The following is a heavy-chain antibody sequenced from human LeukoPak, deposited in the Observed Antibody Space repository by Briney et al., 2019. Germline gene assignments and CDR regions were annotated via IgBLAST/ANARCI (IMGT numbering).Heavy chain of an antibody. J-gene: IGHJ4*02. Sequence: GASVKVSCKASGYTFTDYYMHWVRQAPGQGLEWMGRINPNSGGTNYAQKFQGRVTMTRDTSISIAYMELSSLTSDGTAVYYCAREVIAAAGRLFDYWAQGTLVTVSS. D-gene: IGHD6-13*01. CDR2: INPNSGGT. CDR1: GYTFTDYY. CDR3: AREVIAAAGRLFDY. V-gene: IGHV1-2*06.